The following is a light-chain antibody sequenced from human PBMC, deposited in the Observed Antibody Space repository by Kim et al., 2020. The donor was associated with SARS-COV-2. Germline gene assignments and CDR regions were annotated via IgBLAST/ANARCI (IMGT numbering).Light chain of an antibody. V-gene: IGKV3-15*01. Sequence: EMAVTQSPATLSVSPGERATLSCRASQSVGTNLAWYQQKPGQAPRLLIYSASIRAIGIPARFSGSGSGTDFTLTISSLQSEDLAVYYCQQYDDWPPWTFGQWTKVDIK. CDR2: SAS. CDR1: QSVGTN. J-gene: IGKJ1*01. CDR3: QQYDDWPPWT.